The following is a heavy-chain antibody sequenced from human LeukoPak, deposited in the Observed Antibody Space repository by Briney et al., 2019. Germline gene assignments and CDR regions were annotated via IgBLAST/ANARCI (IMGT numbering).Heavy chain of an antibody. CDR3: ARDRWGSSSTNWFDP. Sequence: GGSLRLSCAASGLTFSSYWMSWVRQAPGKGLEWVANIKQDGSEKYYVDSVKGRFTISRDNAKNSLYLQMNSLRAEDTAVYYCARDRWGSSSTNWFDPWGQGTLVTVSS. CDR1: GLTFSSYW. J-gene: IGHJ5*02. CDR2: IKQDGSEK. V-gene: IGHV3-7*01. D-gene: IGHD6-13*01.